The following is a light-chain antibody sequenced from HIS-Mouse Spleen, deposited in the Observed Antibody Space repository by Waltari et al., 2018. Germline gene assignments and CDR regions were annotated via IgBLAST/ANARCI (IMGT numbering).Light chain of an antibody. J-gene: IGLJ2*01. CDR3: SSYAGSNNLV. CDR2: EVS. Sequence: QSALTQPPSASGSPGQSVTISCTGTSRDVGGYNYVSWYQQHPGKAPKPMIYEVSKRPAGVPDRFSGSKSGNTASLTVSGLQAEDEADYYCSSYAGSNNLVFGGGTKLTVL. V-gene: IGLV2-8*01. CDR1: SRDVGGYNY.